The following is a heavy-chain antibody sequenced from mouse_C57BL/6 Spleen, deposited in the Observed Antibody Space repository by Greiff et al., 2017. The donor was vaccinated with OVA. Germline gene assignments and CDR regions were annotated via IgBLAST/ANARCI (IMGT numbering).Heavy chain of an antibody. D-gene: IGHD4-1*01. CDR1: GYAFSSSW. Sequence: QVQLQQSGPELVKPGASVKISCKASGYAFSSSWMNWVKQRPGKGLEWIGRIYPGDGDTNYNGKFKGKATLTADKSSSTAYMQLSSLTSEDSAVYFCAVTGTYLYFDYWGQGTTLTVSS. V-gene: IGHV1-82*01. CDR2: IYPGDGDT. CDR3: AVTGTYLYFDY. J-gene: IGHJ2*01.